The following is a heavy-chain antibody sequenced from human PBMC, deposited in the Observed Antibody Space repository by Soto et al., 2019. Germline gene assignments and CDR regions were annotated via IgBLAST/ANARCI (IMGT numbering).Heavy chain of an antibody. J-gene: IGHJ4*02. D-gene: IGHD6-13*01. Sequence: PSETLPLTCAVSGGSISSSNWWSWVRQAPGKGLEWIGEIYPSGNTNYNPSLTSPVTISIDKSKNHFSLQVRDVTAADTAVYYCARVMGVASGGPLDSWGQGALVTVS. CDR3: ARVMGVASGGPLDS. V-gene: IGHV4-4*02. CDR2: IYPSGNT. CDR1: GGSISSSNW.